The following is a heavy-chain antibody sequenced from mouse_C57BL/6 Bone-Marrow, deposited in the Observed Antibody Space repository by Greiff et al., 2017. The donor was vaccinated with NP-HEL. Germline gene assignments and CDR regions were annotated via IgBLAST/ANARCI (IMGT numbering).Heavy chain of an antibody. V-gene: IGHV1-19*01. CDR2: INPYNGGT. D-gene: IGHD2-2*01. J-gene: IGHJ2*01. Sequence: EVKLMESGPVLVKPGASVKMSCKASGYTFTDYYMNWVKQSHGKSLEWIGVINPYNGGTSYNQKFKGKATLTVDKSSSTAYMELNSLTSEDSAVYYCAREVTGGNYWGQGTTLTVSS. CDR3: AREVTGGNY. CDR1: GYTFTDYY.